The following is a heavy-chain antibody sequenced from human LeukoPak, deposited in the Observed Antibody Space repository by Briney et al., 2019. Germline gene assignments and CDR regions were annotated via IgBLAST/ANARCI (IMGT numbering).Heavy chain of an antibody. D-gene: IGHD2-2*01. J-gene: IGHJ4*02. CDR2: ISGSGGST. V-gene: IGHV3-23*01. CDR1: GFTFSSYA. Sequence: GSLRLSCAASGFTFSSYAMSWVRQAPGKGLKWVSAISGSGGSTYYADSVKGRFTISRDNSKNTLYLQMNSLRAEDTAVYYCTGSRIGQLQQGNWGQGTLVTVSS. CDR3: TGSRIGQLQQGN.